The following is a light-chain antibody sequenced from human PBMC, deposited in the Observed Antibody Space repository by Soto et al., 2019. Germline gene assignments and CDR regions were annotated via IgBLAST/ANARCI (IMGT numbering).Light chain of an antibody. CDR1: QSVSSTS. Sequence: EIVLTQSPGTLSLSPGERATLSCRASQSVSSTSLTWYQQKPCQAPRLLLYVTSSRATGIPDRFSGSGSGTDFNLTISSLEPEDFAVYYCQQYCSSLWTFGQGTKVESK. CDR2: VTS. V-gene: IGKV3-20*01. CDR3: QQYCSSLWT. J-gene: IGKJ1*01.